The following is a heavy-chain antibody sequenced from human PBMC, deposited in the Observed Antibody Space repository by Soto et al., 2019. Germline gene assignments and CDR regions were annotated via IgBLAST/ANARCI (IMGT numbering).Heavy chain of an antibody. CDR3: ARDDANRDFCNGGSCYPAGKFDY. V-gene: IGHV3-7*05. J-gene: IGHJ4*02. D-gene: IGHD2-15*01. CDR2: IKQDGSEK. Sequence: GGSLRLSCAASGFTFSTYWMNWVRQAPGKGLEWVANIKQDGSEKCYVDSVKGRFTISRDNAKNSLYLQMNSLRAEDTAVYYCARDDANRDFCNGGSCYPAGKFDYWGQGTQVTVSS. CDR1: GFTFSTYW.